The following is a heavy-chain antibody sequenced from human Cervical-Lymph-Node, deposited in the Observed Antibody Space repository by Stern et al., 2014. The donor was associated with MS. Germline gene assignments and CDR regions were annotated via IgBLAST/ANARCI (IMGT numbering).Heavy chain of an antibody. Sequence: VQLVQSGSEVKKPGESLTISCKGSGYSFTAYWIGWVRQMPGRGLEYMGMVFPGDSDTRYSPSFQGQVTISADKSINTAYLQWRSLKASDTAMYYCARFPTISDWFDPWGQGTLVTVSS. CDR2: VFPGDSDT. D-gene: IGHD2/OR15-2a*01. V-gene: IGHV5-51*01. J-gene: IGHJ5*02. CDR3: ARFPTISDWFDP. CDR1: GYSFTAYW.